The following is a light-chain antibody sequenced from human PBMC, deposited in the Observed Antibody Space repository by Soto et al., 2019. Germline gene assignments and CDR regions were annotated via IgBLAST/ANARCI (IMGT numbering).Light chain of an antibody. V-gene: IGKV1-17*01. J-gene: IGKJ3*01. Sequence: DFRMTQSPSPLSPSVGDRVTITCRASRGIRIDFGGNQQKPGKAPKRLIYAASSLQSGVPSRFSGSGSGTEFTLTISSLQPEDFATYYCLQHNSYPFTFGPGTKVDIK. CDR2: AAS. CDR1: RGIRID. CDR3: LQHNSYPFT.